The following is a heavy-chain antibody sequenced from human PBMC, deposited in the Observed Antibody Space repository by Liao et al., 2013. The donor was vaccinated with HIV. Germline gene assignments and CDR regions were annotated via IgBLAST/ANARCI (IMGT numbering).Heavy chain of an antibody. CDR3: ARWDWTTFSFDS. CDR1: GSSISPYY. CDR2: IFYSGDT. J-gene: IGHJ4*02. V-gene: IGHV4-4*07. Sequence: QVQLQESGPGLVKPSETLSLTCTVSGSSISPYYWSWIRQPAGKGLEWIGRIFYSGDTNYNPSLKRRVTMSVDTSKNQFSLKLTSVTAADTAVYYCARWDWTTFSFDSWGQGTLVTVSS. D-gene: IGHD3/OR15-3a*01.